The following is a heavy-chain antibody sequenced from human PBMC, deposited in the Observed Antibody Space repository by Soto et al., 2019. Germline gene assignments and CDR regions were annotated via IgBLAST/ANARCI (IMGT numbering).Heavy chain of an antibody. J-gene: IGHJ4*02. CDR3: ARTDAFNSCFFAS. V-gene: IGHV4-30-4*08. CDR1: GGSVNSPY. D-gene: IGHD2-2*01. Sequence: QVQLQEMGPGLVKPSQTLTITCTVSGGSVNSPYWSWIRQLPGKGLEWMGNIYHTGRTVYNPSVKGRVASTLGTSKPLFSLKMKSVTAADTAGYYCARTDAFNSCFFASWGQGPLVTVSS. CDR2: IYHTGRT.